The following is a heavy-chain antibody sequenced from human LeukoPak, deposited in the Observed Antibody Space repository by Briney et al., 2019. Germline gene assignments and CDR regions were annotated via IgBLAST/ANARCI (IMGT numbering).Heavy chain of an antibody. CDR1: GFTFSGYW. Sequence: PGGSLRLFCAASGFTFSGYWMHWARQSPGKGLVWVSCINGDGSDTRYADPVKSRFTISRDNAKNTLYLQMNSLRVEDTAVYYCARDPRNKGFDPWGQGTLVTVSS. CDR2: INGDGSDT. D-gene: IGHD1/OR15-1a*01. V-gene: IGHV3-74*01. CDR3: ARDPRNKGFDP. J-gene: IGHJ5*02.